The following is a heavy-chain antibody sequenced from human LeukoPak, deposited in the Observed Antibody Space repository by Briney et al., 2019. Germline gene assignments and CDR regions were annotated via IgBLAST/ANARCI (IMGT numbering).Heavy chain of an antibody. D-gene: IGHD2-2*01. CDR3: ARGASHRVSTSYFDY. V-gene: IGHV4-59*01. CDR2: IYDSGST. J-gene: IGHJ4*02. Sequence: SETLSLTCNVSGGSISAYFWSWIRQPPGKGLEWIGYIYDSGSTNYNPSLKSRVSISEDTSKNQFSLKLSSVTAADTAVYYCARGASHRVSTSYFDYWGQGTLVTVSS. CDR1: GGSISAYF.